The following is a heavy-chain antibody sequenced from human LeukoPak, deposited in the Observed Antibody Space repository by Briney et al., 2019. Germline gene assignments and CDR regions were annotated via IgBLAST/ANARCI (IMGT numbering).Heavy chain of an antibody. CDR2: IYTSEST. CDR3: ARGGVAAAGYYHYYYMDV. CDR1: GGSISSGSNY. Sequence: SETLSLTCPVSGGSISSGSNYWSWIRQPAGKGLEWIARIYTSESTHYNSSLKSPVTISVDTSKYQCSLKVSSVTAADTAVYYCARGGVAAAGYYHYYYMDVWGKGTTVTVSS. V-gene: IGHV4-61*02. J-gene: IGHJ6*03. D-gene: IGHD6-13*01.